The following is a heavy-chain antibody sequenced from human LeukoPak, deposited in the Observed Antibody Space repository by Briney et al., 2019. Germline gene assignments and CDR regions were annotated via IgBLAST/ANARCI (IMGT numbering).Heavy chain of an antibody. Sequence: SVKVSCKASGGTFSSYAISWVRQAPGQGLEWMGGIIPIFGTANYAQKFQGRVTITTDESTSTAYMELSSLRSEDTAVYYCASSGRGYSGYDSGFDYWGQGRLVTVSS. CDR3: ASSGRGYSGYDSGFDY. D-gene: IGHD5-12*01. CDR1: GGTFSSYA. CDR2: IIPIFGTA. V-gene: IGHV1-69*05. J-gene: IGHJ4*02.